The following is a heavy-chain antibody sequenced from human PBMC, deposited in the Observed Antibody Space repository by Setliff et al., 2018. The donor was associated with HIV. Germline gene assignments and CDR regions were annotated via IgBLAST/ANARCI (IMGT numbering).Heavy chain of an antibody. CDR2: INHSGDT. Sequence: SETLSLTCAVYGGSFSGYYWSWIRQPPGRGLEWIGEINHSGDTNYNPSLKSRVTISVDTSKNQFSLNLNSVTAADTAVYYCARLGAEDFSDYDWVDYWGQGTLVTVSS. D-gene: IGHD5-12*01. V-gene: IGHV4-34*01. CDR3: ARLGAEDFSDYDWVDY. CDR1: GGSFSGYY. J-gene: IGHJ4*02.